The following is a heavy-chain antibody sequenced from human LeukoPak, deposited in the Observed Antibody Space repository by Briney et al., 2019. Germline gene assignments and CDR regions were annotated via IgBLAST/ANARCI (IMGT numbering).Heavy chain of an antibody. D-gene: IGHD3-22*01. CDR3: ARQTGDSYDNSRYATLDAFDI. CDR1: AYLFTSYW. J-gene: IGHJ3*02. Sequence: GESLKISCKASAYLFTSYWISRVGQMPGKGLEWMGIIYPGDSDTRYSPSFQGHVTMSADKSISTAYLQWSSLKASDTAIYYCARQTGDSYDNSRYATLDAFDIWGQGTMVTVSS. CDR2: IYPGDSDT. V-gene: IGHV5-51*01.